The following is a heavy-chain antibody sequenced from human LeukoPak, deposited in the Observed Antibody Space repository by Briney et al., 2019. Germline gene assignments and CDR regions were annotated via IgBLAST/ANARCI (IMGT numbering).Heavy chain of an antibody. J-gene: IGHJ4*02. V-gene: IGHV3-33*01. Sequence: PGGSLRLSCAASGFTFSTYGMNWVRQAPGKGLEWVAVIWYDGSNKYYADSVKGRFTISRDNSKNTLYLQMNSLRAEDTAVYYCARGISSSWYGFDYWGQGTLVTVSS. CDR1: GFTFSTYG. CDR3: ARGISSSWYGFDY. CDR2: IWYDGSNK. D-gene: IGHD6-13*01.